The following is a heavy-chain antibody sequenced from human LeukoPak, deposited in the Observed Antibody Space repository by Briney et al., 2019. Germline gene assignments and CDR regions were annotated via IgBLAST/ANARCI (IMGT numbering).Heavy chain of an antibody. CDR2: IDYSGTT. J-gene: IGHJ4*02. CDR3: ARRGQAAGSKGAFDY. D-gene: IGHD6-13*01. Sequence: SSETLSLTCTVSGGSISSSTYYWGWIRQPPGKGLEWIGSIDYSGTTHYNPSLKSRVTISVDTSKNQFSLKLSSVTAADTALYYCARRGQAAGSKGAFDYWGQGTLVTVSS. CDR1: GGSISSSTYY. V-gene: IGHV4-39*01.